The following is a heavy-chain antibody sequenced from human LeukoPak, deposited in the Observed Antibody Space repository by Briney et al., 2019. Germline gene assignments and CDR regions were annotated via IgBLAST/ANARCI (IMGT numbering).Heavy chain of an antibody. CDR1: GFTFSSYS. Sequence: GGSLRLSCAASGFTFSSYSMDWVRQAPGKGLEWVSSISSSSSYIYYADSVKGRFTISRDNAKNSLYLQMNSLRAEGTAVYYCARLMVRGVDYYFDYWGQGTLVTASS. V-gene: IGHV3-21*01. CDR2: ISSSSSYI. J-gene: IGHJ4*02. CDR3: ARLMVRGVDYYFDY. D-gene: IGHD3-10*01.